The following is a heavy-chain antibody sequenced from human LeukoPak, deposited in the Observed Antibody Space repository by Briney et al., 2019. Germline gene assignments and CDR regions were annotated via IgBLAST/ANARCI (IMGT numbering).Heavy chain of an antibody. CDR3: ASLGERIAARSGVEFDP. Sequence: GASVKVSCKASGYTFTGYYMHWVRQAPGQGLEWMGWINPNSGGTNYAQKFQGRVTMTRDTSISTAYMELSRLRSDDTAAYYCASLGERIAARSGVEFDPWGQGTLVTVSS. CDR1: GYTFTGYY. D-gene: IGHD6-6*01. CDR2: INPNSGGT. V-gene: IGHV1-2*02. J-gene: IGHJ5*02.